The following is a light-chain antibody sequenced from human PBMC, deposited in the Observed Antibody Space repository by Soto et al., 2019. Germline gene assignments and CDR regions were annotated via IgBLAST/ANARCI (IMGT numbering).Light chain of an antibody. CDR1: SSDVGGYKY. CDR2: DVN. V-gene: IGLV2-14*03. J-gene: IGLJ2*01. Sequence: QSALTQPASVSGSPGQSITISCTGTSSDVGGYKYVSWYQHHPGKAPKLMIYDVNNRHSGVCNRFSGSTSGNTASLTISGLKAEDEADYYCSSYTSSSTLVFGGGTKLAVL. CDR3: SSYTSSSTLV.